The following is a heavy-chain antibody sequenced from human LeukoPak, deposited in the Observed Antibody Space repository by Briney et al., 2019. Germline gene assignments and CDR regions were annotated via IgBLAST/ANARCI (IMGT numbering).Heavy chain of an antibody. CDR2: IHFSGSA. Sequence: PSETLSLTCTVSGGSISSSSYFWGWIRQPPGKGLEWIGSIHFSGSAYYNPSLKSRVTISVDTSKNQFSLKVSSVTAADTAVYYCARTVGLYYVDYWGPGTLVTVSS. J-gene: IGHJ4*02. CDR1: GGSISSSSYF. CDR3: ARTVGLYYVDY. V-gene: IGHV4-39*01. D-gene: IGHD1-26*01.